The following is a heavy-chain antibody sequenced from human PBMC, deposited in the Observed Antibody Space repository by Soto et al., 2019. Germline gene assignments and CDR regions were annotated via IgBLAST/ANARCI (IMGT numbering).Heavy chain of an antibody. D-gene: IGHD6-6*01. CDR2: IYYSGTT. V-gene: IGHV4-59*01. CDR1: GGSLSSNY. CDR3: AHSNVAALAIQH. Sequence: PSETLSLACTVSGGSLSSNYWSWIRQPPGKGLEWIGYIYYSGTTNYSPSLKSRLTITKDTSKNQVVLTMTNMDPVDTATYYCAHSNVAALAIQHWGQGTLVTVSS. J-gene: IGHJ1*01.